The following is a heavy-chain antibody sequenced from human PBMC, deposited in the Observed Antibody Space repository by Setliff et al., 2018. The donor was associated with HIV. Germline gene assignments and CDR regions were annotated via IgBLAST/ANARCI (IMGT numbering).Heavy chain of an antibody. CDR3: ASAGAWQRNALDI. CDR2: INPTGGSK. V-gene: IGHV1-46*01. D-gene: IGHD5-12*01. J-gene: IGHJ3*02. CDR1: GYSFTNHY. Sequence: ASVKVSCKPSGYSFTNHYMHWVRQAPGQGLEWMGVINPTGGSKRNTQKFQGRVAMTRDTSTSTVYMELSSLRSEDTAVYYCASAGAWQRNALDIWGQGTMVT.